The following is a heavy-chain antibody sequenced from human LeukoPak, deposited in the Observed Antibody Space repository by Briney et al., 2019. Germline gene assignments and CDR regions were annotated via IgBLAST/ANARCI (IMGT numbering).Heavy chain of an antibody. J-gene: IGHJ4*02. CDR3: AAIVVVTAAIDY. V-gene: IGHV4-31*03. CDR2: ISYSGST. CDR1: GGSISDAAYC. Sequence: SETLSLTCTVSGGSISDAAYCWSWIRQHPGKGLESIGYISYSGSTYYNPSLKSRVTISVDTSKNQFSLKLRSVTAADTAVYYCAAIVVVTAAIDYWGQGILATVSS. D-gene: IGHD2-2*01.